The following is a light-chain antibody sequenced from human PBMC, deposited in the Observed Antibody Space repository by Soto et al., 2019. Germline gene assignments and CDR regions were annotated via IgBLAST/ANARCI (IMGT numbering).Light chain of an antibody. CDR2: GAF. Sequence: PGERATLSCRASQSIASNLAWYQQRPGQAPRLLIYGAFTRATGIPVRFSGSGSGTEFTLSISNVQSEDFALYHCLQYDNWPPITFGQGTRLEIK. CDR3: LQYDNWPPIT. CDR1: QSIASN. J-gene: IGKJ5*01. V-gene: IGKV3-15*01.